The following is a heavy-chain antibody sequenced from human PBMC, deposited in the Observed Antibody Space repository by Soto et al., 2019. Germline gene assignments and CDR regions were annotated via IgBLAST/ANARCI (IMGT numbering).Heavy chain of an antibody. V-gene: IGHV3-30-3*01. CDR1: GFTFSSYA. J-gene: IGHJ4*02. CDR3: ARRIQLHFDY. D-gene: IGHD5-18*01. Sequence: QVQLVESGGGVVQPGRSLRLSCAASGFTFSSYAMHWVCQAPGKGLEWVAVISYDGSNKYYADSVKGRFTISRDNSKNTLYLQMNSLRAEDTAVYYCARRIQLHFDYWGQGTLVTVSS. CDR2: ISYDGSNK.